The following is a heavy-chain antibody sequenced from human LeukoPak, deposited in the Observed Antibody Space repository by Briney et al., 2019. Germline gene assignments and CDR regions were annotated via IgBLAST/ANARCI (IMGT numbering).Heavy chain of an antibody. CDR3: ARERHQWLPLYYYMDV. J-gene: IGHJ6*03. D-gene: IGHD6-19*01. Sequence: SETLSLTCTVSGGSISSYYWSWIRQPAGKGLEWIGRIYTSGSTNYNPSLKSRVTISVDKSKNQFSLKLSSVTAADTAVYYCARERHQWLPLYYYMDVWGKGTTVTVSS. CDR2: IYTSGST. CDR1: GGSISSYY. V-gene: IGHV4-4*07.